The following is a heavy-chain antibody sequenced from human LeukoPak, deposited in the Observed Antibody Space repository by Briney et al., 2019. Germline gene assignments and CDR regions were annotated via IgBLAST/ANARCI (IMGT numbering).Heavy chain of an antibody. V-gene: IGHV1-2*02. CDR3: AGNRKYYYDSSALDV. D-gene: IGHD3-22*01. CDR2: INPNSGGT. Sequence: APVKVSFTASGYTFTYYYMHWVRQAPGQGLEWMGWINPNSGGTNYAHKFQGRVTMTRDTSISTAYMELSRLRSDDTAVYYCAGNRKYYYDSSALDVWGQGTTVTISS. J-gene: IGHJ6*02. CDR1: GYTFTYYY.